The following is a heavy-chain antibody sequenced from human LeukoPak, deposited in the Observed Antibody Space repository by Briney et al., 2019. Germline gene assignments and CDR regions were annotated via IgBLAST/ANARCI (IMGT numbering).Heavy chain of an antibody. J-gene: IGHJ4*02. D-gene: IGHD2-2*01. Sequence: GGSLRLSCAASGFTFSNYGMHWVRQAPGRGLEWVSVIWYDGSKKYYADSVKGRFTVSRDDSKSTLYLQMNSLRADDTAVYFCARDFCASLSCFDYWGQGTLVTVSS. CDR2: IWYDGSKK. CDR1: GFTFSNYG. CDR3: ARDFCASLSCFDY. V-gene: IGHV3-33*01.